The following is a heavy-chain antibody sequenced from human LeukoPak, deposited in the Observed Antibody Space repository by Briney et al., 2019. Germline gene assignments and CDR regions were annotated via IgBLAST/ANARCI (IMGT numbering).Heavy chain of an antibody. CDR1: GFTISSHS. D-gene: IGHD3-22*01. CDR3: AKRDFYDSSGYAPLFQH. CDR2: ISRGDGTI. V-gene: IGHV3-48*01. Sequence: PGGSLRLSCAASGFTISSHSMNWVRQAPGKGLEWVSFISRGDGTIYYADSVKGRFTISRDNSKNTLFLQMNSLRAEDTAVYYCAKRDFYDSSGYAPLFQHWGQGTLVTVSS. J-gene: IGHJ1*01.